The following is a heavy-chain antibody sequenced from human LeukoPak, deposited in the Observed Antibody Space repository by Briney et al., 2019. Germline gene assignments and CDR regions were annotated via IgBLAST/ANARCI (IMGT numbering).Heavy chain of an antibody. Sequence: GGSLRLSCAASRFTFSNYPMHWVRQAPGKGLEWVALLSFDGSNEYYADSVKGRFTISRDNSKNTLYLQMNSLRAEDTAVYYCARGRGSYSADYWGQGTLVTVSS. D-gene: IGHD1-26*01. CDR3: ARGRGSYSADY. CDR1: RFTFSNYP. J-gene: IGHJ4*02. CDR2: LSFDGSNE. V-gene: IGHV3-30-3*01.